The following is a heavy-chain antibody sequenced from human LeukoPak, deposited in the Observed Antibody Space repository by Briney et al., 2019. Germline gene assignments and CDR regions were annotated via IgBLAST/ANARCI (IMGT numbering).Heavy chain of an antibody. CDR2: IYDSGTT. Sequence: PSETLSLTCTVSGGSINSGAYYWSWIRQHPGKGLEWIGYIYDSGTTYYNPSLKSRVTISRDTPKNQFSLKLSSVTAADTAVYYCARSLKNSYGYFDYWGQGTLVTVSS. CDR3: ARSLKNSYGYFDY. CDR1: GGSINSGAYY. V-gene: IGHV4-31*03. J-gene: IGHJ4*02. D-gene: IGHD5-18*01.